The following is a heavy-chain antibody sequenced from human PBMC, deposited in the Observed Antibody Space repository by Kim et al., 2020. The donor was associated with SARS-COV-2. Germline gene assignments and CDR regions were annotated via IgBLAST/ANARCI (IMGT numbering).Heavy chain of an antibody. Sequence: SETLSLTCTVSGGSISSYYWSWIRQPPGKGLEWIGYIYYSGSTNYNPSLKSRVTISVDTSKNQFSLKLSSVTAADTAVYYCARSPARQWLGDNWFDPWGQGTLVTVSS. CDR2: IYYSGST. CDR1: GGSISSYY. CDR3: ARSPARQWLGDNWFDP. D-gene: IGHD6-19*01. V-gene: IGHV4-59*01. J-gene: IGHJ5*02.